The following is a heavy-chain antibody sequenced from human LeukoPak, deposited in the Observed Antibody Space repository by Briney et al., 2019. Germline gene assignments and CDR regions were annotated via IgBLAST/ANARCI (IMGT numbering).Heavy chain of an antibody. Sequence: GGSLRLSCAASGFTFSSYNMNWVRQAPGKGLEWVSSISSSSSYIYYADSVKGRFTISRDNAKNSLYLQMNSLRAEDTAVYYCARGIAVTGTTLDYWGQGTLVTVSS. V-gene: IGHV3-21*01. J-gene: IGHJ4*02. D-gene: IGHD6-19*01. CDR3: ARGIAVTGTTLDY. CDR1: GFTFSSYN. CDR2: ISSSSSYI.